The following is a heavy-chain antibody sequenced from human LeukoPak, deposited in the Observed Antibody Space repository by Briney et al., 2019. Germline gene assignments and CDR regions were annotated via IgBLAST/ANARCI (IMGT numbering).Heavy chain of an antibody. V-gene: IGHV3-23*01. CDR2: ISGSGGST. CDR3: AKDRTGY. CDR1: GSTFASYA. Sequence: PGGSLRPSWPPSGSTFASYAMGWVRPPPGEGLEWVSDISGSGGSTYYADSVKGRFTISRDNSKNTLYLQMNSLRAEDTAVYYCAKDRTGYWGQGTLVTVSS. J-gene: IGHJ4*02. D-gene: IGHD1-1*01.